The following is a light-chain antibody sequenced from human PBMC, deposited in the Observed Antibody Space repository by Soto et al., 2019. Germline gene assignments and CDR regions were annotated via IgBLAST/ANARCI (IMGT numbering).Light chain of an antibody. Sequence: QSVLTQPPAAPGSPGQTVTISCTGTSSDVGGYNYVSWYQQHPGKAPKFMIYEVSKRPSGVPDRFSGSKSGNTASLTVSGLQAEDEADYYCSSYAGSNNFVFGTGSKVTV. CDR2: EVS. J-gene: IGLJ1*01. CDR3: SSYAGSNNFV. V-gene: IGLV2-8*01. CDR1: SSDVGGYNY.